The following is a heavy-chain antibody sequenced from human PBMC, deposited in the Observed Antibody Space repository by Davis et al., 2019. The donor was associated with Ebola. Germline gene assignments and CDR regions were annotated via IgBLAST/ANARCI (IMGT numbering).Heavy chain of an antibody. CDR1: GGTFSSYA. V-gene: IGHV1-69*13. CDR3: ARVTQPEACIDY. CDR2: IIPIFGTA. D-gene: IGHD1-1*01. Sequence: SVTVSCKASGGTFSSYAISWVRQAPGQGLEWMGGIIPIFGTANYAQKFQGRVTITADESTSTAYMELSSLRSEDTAVYYCARVTQPEACIDYWGQGTLVTVSS. J-gene: IGHJ4*02.